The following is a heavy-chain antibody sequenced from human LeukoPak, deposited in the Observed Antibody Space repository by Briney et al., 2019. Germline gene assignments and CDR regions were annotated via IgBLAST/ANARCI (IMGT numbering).Heavy chain of an antibody. CDR3: ARDTGDGYDNWFDP. CDR2: INPKSGGT. Sequence: GASVKVSCRASGYPFSEYFIHWVRQAPGQGLECMGWINPKSGGTNYVQKFQGRVTMTRDTSITTAYMELSWLGPDDTAVYYCARDTGDGYDNWFDPWGQGTLVTVSS. CDR1: GYPFSEYF. D-gene: IGHD3-22*01. V-gene: IGHV1-2*02. J-gene: IGHJ5*02.